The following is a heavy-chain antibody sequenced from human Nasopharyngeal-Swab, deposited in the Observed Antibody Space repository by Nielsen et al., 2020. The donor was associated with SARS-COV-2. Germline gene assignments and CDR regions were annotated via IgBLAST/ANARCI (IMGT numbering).Heavy chain of an antibody. J-gene: IGHJ6*02. V-gene: IGHV3-9*01. CDR1: GFTFDDYA. CDR2: ISWNSGSI. Sequence: GGSLRLSCAASGFTFDDYAMHWVRQAPGKGLEWVSGISWNSGSIGYADSVKGRFTISRDNAKNSLYLQMNSLRAEDTALYYCAKDISRGPSIAAAGDYYYGMDVWGQGTTVTVSS. CDR3: AKDISRGPSIAAAGDYYYGMDV. D-gene: IGHD6-13*01.